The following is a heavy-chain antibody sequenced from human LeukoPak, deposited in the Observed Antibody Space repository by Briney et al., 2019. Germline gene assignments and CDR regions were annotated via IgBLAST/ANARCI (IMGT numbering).Heavy chain of an antibody. J-gene: IGHJ4*02. CDR2: MYYGGST. CDR1: GGSFSSSSYY. CDR3: ARPRYNWNYYFDS. V-gene: IGHV4-39*01. D-gene: IGHD1-7*01. Sequence: SETLSVTCTVSGGSFSSSSYYWGWIRQPPGKGLEWIGSMYYGGSTYYNPSLKSRVTISGDTSKNQFSLKLTSLTAADTAVYYCARPRYNWNYYFDSWGQGTLVTVSS.